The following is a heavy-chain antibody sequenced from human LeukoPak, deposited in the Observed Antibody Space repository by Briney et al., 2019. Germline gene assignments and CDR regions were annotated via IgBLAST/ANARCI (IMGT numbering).Heavy chain of an antibody. CDR2: IHNSGSTI. CDR3: ARDQTKWEPLRRRDYYYMDV. Sequence: SGGSLRLSCAASGFTFSTYEMNWVRQAPGKGLEWVSYIHNSGSTIYYADSVKGRFTISRDNVKNSLYLQMNSLRAEDTAVYYCARDQTKWEPLRRRDYYYMDVWGKGTTVTVSS. CDR1: GFTFSTYE. V-gene: IGHV3-48*03. D-gene: IGHD1-26*01. J-gene: IGHJ6*03.